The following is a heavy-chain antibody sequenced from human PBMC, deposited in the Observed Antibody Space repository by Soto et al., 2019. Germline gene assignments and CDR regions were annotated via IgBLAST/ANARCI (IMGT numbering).Heavy chain of an antibody. V-gene: IGHV6-1*01. CDR3: ARARSWGGSSWFEEFDAFDI. J-gene: IGHJ3*02. CDR2: TYYRSKWYN. CDR1: GDSVSSNSAA. Sequence: PSQTLSLTCAISGDSVSSNSAAWNWIRQSPSRGLEWLGRTYYRSKWYNDYAVSVKSRITINPDTSKNQFSLQLNSVTPEDTAVYYCARARSWGGSSWFEEFDAFDIWGQGTMVTVAS. D-gene: IGHD6-13*01.